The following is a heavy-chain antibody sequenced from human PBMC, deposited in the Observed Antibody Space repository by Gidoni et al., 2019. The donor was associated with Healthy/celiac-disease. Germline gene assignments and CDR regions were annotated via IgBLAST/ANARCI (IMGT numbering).Heavy chain of an antibody. CDR1: GYTSTSYG. J-gene: IGHJ5*02. Sequence: VQLVQSGAAVKKPGASVTVSRTASGYTSTSYGISWVRQAPGQGREWMGWISAYNGNTNYAQRLQGRVTMTTDTATSTAYMELRSLRSDDTAVYYCARGDYGEKGGWFDPWGQGTLVTVSS. CDR2: ISAYNGNT. V-gene: IGHV1-18*04. D-gene: IGHD4-17*01. CDR3: ARGDYGEKGGWFDP.